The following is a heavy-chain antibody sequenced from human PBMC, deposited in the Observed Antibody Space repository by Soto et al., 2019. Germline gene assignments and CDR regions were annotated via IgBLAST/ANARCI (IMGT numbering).Heavy chain of an antibody. J-gene: IGHJ3*02. D-gene: IGHD4-17*01. V-gene: IGHV3-33*01. CDR3: ASGDYETHDAFDI. CDR1: GFTFSSYG. Sequence: QVQLVESGGGVVQPGRSLRLSCVASGFTFSSYGMHWVRQAPGKGLEWVAVIWYDGSNKYYADSVKGRFTISRDNSKNTLYLQMNSLRAEDTAVYYCASGDYETHDAFDIWGQGTMVTVSS. CDR2: IWYDGSNK.